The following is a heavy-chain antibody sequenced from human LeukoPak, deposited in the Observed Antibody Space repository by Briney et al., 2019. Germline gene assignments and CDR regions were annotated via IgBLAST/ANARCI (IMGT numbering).Heavy chain of an antibody. CDR1: GFSFSRHW. CDR3: ARAPRRGVMDV. J-gene: IGHJ6*03. V-gene: IGHV3-7*01. CDR2: IKQDGSEK. Sequence: PGGSLRLSCAASGFSFSRHWMSWARQAPGKGREWVANIKQDGSEKYYVDSVKGRFTISRDNAQNSLHLQMSSLRAEDTAVYYCARAPRRGVMDVWGKGTTVSVSS. D-gene: IGHD3-10*01.